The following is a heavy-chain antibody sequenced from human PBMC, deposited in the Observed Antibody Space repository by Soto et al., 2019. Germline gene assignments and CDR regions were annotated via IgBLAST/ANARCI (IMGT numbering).Heavy chain of an antibody. Sequence: QVQLQQWGAGLLKPSETLSLTCAVYGGFVSSGSYYWSCIRQPPGKGLEWIGEMSHSGGTHFNPSRKSRVTISVDTSKNQFSLKMSSVTAADTALDYCARVERGTATTVVDAFDIWGPGTMVTVAS. CDR3: ARVERGTATTVVDAFDI. CDR1: GGFVSSGSYY. J-gene: IGHJ3*02. CDR2: MSHSGGT. V-gene: IGHV4-34*01. D-gene: IGHD1-1*01.